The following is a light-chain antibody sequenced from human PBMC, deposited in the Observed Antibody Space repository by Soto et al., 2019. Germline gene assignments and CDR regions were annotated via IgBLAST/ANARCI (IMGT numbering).Light chain of an antibody. CDR2: GSV. V-gene: IGLV1-40*03. CDR1: SSNIGAGYD. J-gene: IGLJ3*02. Sequence: QAVVTQPPSVSGAPGQRVTLSCTGRSSNIGAGYDVHWYQHLPGTVPKLLIYGSVNQPSGVPDRFSGSKSGVSASLSITGLQAEDEADYYCQSYDTSLSAWVFGGGTKVTVL. CDR3: QSYDTSLSAWV.